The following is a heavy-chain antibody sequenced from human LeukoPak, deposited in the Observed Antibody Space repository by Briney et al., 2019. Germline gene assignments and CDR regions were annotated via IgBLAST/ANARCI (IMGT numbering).Heavy chain of an antibody. D-gene: IGHD3-9*01. J-gene: IGHJ5*02. CDR3: ARGSVLRYFDWLPLGWFDP. V-gene: IGHV4-39*07. CDR2: IYYSGGT. Sequence: PSETLSLTCTVSGGSISSSSHYWGWIRQPPGKGLEWIGSIYYSGGTYYNPSLKGRVTISVDTSKNQFSLKLSSVTAADTAVYYCARGSVLRYFDWLPLGWFDPWGQGTLVTVSS. CDR1: GGSISSSSHY.